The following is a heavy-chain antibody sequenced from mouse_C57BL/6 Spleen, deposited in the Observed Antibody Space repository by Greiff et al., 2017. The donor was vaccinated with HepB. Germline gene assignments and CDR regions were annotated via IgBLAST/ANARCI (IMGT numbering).Heavy chain of an antibody. CDR2: IDPSDSYT. V-gene: IGHV1-69*01. D-gene: IGHD2-10*02. CDR1: GYTFTSYW. Sequence: VQLQQSGAELVMPGASVKLSCKASGYTFTSYWMHWVKQRPGQGLEWIGEIDPSDSYTNYNQKFKGKSTLTVDKSSSTAYMQLSSLTSEDSAVYYCARREYGNYEDYWGQGTTLTVSS. J-gene: IGHJ2*01. CDR3: ARREYGNYEDY.